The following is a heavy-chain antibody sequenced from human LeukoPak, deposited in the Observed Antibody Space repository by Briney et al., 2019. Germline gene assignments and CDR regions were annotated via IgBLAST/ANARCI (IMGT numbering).Heavy chain of an antibody. CDR2: IIPIFGTA. J-gene: IGHJ5*02. CDR1: GGTFSSYA. D-gene: IGHD2-2*01. V-gene: IGHV1-69*13. CDR3: ARDRYCSSTSCLNWFDP. Sequence: SVKVSCKASGGTFSSYAISWVRQAPGQGLEWMGGIIPIFGTANYAQKFQGRVTITADESTSTAYMGLSSLRSEETAVYYCARDRYCSSTSCLNWFDPWGQGTLVTVSS.